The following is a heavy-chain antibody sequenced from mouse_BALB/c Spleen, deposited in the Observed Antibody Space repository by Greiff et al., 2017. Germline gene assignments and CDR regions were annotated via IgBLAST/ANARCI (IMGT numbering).Heavy chain of an antibody. Sequence: DVLLVESGGGLVKPGGSLKLSCAASGFTFSSYAMSWVRQTPEKGLEWVATISSGGSYTYYPDSVKGRFTISRDNAKNTLYLQMSSLRSEDTAMYYCADGNYGYAMDYWGQGTSVTVS. CDR3: ADGNYGYAMDY. D-gene: IGHD2-1*01. CDR2: ISSGGSYT. CDR1: GFTFSSYA. V-gene: IGHV5-9-3*01. J-gene: IGHJ4*01.